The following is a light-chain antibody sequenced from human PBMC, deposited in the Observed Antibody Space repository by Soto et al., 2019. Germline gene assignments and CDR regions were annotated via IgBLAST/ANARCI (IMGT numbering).Light chain of an antibody. J-gene: IGKJ3*01. CDR3: QQSYSTPLFT. CDR1: QSISSY. V-gene: IGKV1-39*01. CDR2: AAS. Sequence: DIQMTQSPSSLSTSVGDRVTITCRASQSISSYLNWYQQKPGKAPKLLIYAASSLQSGVPSRFSGSASGTDFTLTISSLQHEDFATYYCQQSYSTPLFTFGPGTKVDIK.